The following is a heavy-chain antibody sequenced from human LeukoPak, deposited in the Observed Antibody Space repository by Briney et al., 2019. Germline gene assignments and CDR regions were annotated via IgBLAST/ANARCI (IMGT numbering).Heavy chain of an antibody. CDR1: GFTFSSYD. V-gene: IGHV3-23*01. J-gene: IGHJ5*02. D-gene: IGHD6-19*01. CDR2: IRPSGDNT. CDR3: ARVAGWHWFDA. Sequence: GGSLRLSCAASGFTFSSYDMTWVRQAPGRGLEGVSSIRPSGDNTYYGDSVKGRFTISRDNSKNTVYLQMNNMRVDDTAVYYCARVAGWHWFDAWGQGTLVTVSS.